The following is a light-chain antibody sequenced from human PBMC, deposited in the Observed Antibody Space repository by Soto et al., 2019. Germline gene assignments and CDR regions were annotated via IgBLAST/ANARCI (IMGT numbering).Light chain of an antibody. J-gene: IGKJ2*01. V-gene: IGKV3-20*01. CDR1: QSVSSSY. CDR2: GAS. CDR3: QQYGSSYT. Sequence: EIVLTQSPGTLSLSPGERATLSCRASQSVSSSYLAWYQQKPGRAPTLLIYGASSRATGIPDRFSGSGSGTDFTLTISRLEPEDFAVYYCQQYGSSYTFGQGTELEIK.